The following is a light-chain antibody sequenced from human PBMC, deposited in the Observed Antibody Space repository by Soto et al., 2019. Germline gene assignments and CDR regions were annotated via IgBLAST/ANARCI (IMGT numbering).Light chain of an antibody. Sequence: PGERATLSCRASQSVSSNLAWYQQKPGQAPRLLIYGASTRATGIPARFSGSGSGTEFTFTISSLQSEDFAVYYCQQYNNWPPWTFGQGTKVDNK. V-gene: IGKV3-15*01. CDR3: QQYNNWPPWT. CDR1: QSVSSN. J-gene: IGKJ1*01. CDR2: GAS.